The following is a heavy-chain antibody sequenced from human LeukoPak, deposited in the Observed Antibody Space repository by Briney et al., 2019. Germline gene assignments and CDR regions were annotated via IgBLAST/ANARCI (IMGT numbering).Heavy chain of an antibody. J-gene: IGHJ4*02. V-gene: IGHV3-30*02. CDR3: AKGGMVRGAIGGVDY. CDR2: IRYDGSNK. CDR1: GFTFSSYG. D-gene: IGHD3-10*01. Sequence: GGSLRLSCAASGFTFSSYGMHWVRQAPGKGLEWVAFIRYDGSNKYYADSVKGRFTISRDNSKNTLYLQMNSLRAEDTAVYYCAKGGMVRGAIGGVDYWGQGTLVAVSS.